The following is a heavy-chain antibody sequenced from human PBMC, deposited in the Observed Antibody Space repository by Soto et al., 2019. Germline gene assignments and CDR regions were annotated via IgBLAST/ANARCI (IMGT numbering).Heavy chain of an antibody. CDR1: GYTFTNYG. CDR2: ISGYNGNT. Sequence: QVPLVQSGAEVKKPGASVKVSCKASGYTFTNYGISWVRQAPGQGPEWMGWISGYNGNTKYAQKFQGRVSMTTDTSTSTAYMELRSLRSDDTAVYYCERGGSSWSAEYYQYWGQGTLVIVSS. V-gene: IGHV1-18*01. CDR3: ERGGSSWSAEYYQY. D-gene: IGHD6-13*01. J-gene: IGHJ1*01.